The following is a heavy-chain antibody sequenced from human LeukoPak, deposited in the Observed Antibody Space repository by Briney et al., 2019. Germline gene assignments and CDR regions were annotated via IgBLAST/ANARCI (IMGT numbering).Heavy chain of an antibody. CDR1: GFTFSSYE. CDR3: ATAITHGAFDI. V-gene: IGHV3-48*03. D-gene: IGHD3-10*01. J-gene: IGHJ3*02. Sequence: SGGSLRLSCAASGFTFSSYEMNWVRQAPGKGLEWVSYISSSGSTIYYADSVKGRFTISRDNAKNSLYLQMNSLRAEDTAVYYCATAITHGAFDIWGQGTMVTVSS. CDR2: ISSSGSTI.